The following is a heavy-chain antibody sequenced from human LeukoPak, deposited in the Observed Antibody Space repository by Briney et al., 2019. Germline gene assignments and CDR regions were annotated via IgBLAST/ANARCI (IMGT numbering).Heavy chain of an antibody. CDR2: INHSGRT. CDR3: ARGRGGTAEGLYFDY. D-gene: IGHD7-27*01. V-gene: IGHV4-34*01. Sequence: SETLSLTCAVFGGSFGGYYWSWIRQPPGKGLEWIGEINHSGRTKYNPSLKSRVSISVDTSKNQFSLRVSSVTATDTAVYYCARGRGGTAEGLYFDYWGRGTLVTVSS. J-gene: IGHJ4*02. CDR1: GGSFGGYY.